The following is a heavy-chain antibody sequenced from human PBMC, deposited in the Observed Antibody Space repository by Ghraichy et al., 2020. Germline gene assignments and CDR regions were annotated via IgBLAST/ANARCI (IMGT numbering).Heavy chain of an antibody. J-gene: IGHJ3*02. V-gene: IGHV4-59*01. CDR2: IYYSGST. Sequence: SETLSLTCTVSGGSISSYYWSWIRQPPGKGLEWIGYIYYSGSTNYNPSLKSRVTISVDTSKNQFSLKLSSVTAADTAVYYCARGVTRDAFDIWGQGTMVTVSS. CDR3: ARGVTRDAFDI. CDR1: GGSISSYY.